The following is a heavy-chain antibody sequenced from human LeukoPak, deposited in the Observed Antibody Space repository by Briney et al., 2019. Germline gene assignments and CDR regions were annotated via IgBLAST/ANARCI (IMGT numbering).Heavy chain of an antibody. CDR3: ARDFRYGDQIDY. J-gene: IGHJ4*02. D-gene: IGHD4-17*01. Sequence: PGGSLRLSCAASGFTFSSYEMNWVRQAPGKGLEWVSYISSSGSTIYYADSVKGRFTISKDNAKNSLYLQMNSLRAEDTAVYYCARDFRYGDQIDYWGQGTLVTVSS. V-gene: IGHV3-48*03. CDR1: GFTFSSYE. CDR2: ISSSGSTI.